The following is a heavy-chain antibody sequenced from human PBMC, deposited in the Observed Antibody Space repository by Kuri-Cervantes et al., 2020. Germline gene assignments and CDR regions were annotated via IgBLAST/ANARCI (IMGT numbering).Heavy chain of an antibody. D-gene: IGHD1-26*01. CDR1: GFTFSSYG. CDR3: AKYSGSYDYYYGMDV. V-gene: IGHV3-30*18. J-gene: IGHJ6*02. CDR2: ISYDGSDK. Sequence: SCAASGFTFSSYGMHWVRQAPGKGLEWVAVISYDGSDKYYADSVKGRFTISRDNSKNTLYLQMSSLRAEVTAVYYCAKYSGSYDYYYGMDVWGQGTTVTVSS.